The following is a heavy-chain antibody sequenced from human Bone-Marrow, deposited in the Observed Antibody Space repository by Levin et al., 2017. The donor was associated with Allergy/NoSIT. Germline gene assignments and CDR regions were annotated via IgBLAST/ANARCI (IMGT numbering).Heavy chain of an antibody. CDR1: GGSISSSNW. CDR3: ARGDSSGLGGVCGPLFDY. Sequence: SETLSLTCAVSGGSISSSNWWSWDRQPPGKGLEWIGEIYHSGSTNYNPSLKSRVTISVDKSKNQFSLKLSSVTAADTAVYYCARGDSSGLGGVCGPLFDYWGQGTLVTVSS. J-gene: IGHJ4*02. CDR2: IYHSGST. D-gene: IGHD6-19*01. V-gene: IGHV4-4*02.